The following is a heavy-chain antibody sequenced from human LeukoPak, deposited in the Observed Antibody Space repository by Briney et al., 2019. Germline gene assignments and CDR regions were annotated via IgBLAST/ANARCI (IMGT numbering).Heavy chain of an antibody. CDR1: GGTFSSYA. CDR2: IIPILGIA. D-gene: IGHD3-16*01. CDR3: ARAASFGSEGY. Sequence: SVNVSCKASGGTFSSYAISWVRQAPGQGLEWMGRIIPILGIANYAQKFQGRVTITADKSTSTAYMELSSLRSEDTAVYYCARAASFGSEGYWGQGTLVTVSS. V-gene: IGHV1-69*04. J-gene: IGHJ4*02.